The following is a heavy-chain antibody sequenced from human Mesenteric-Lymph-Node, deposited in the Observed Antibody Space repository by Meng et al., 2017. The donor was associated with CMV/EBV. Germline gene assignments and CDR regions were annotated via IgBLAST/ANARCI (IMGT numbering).Heavy chain of an antibody. CDR1: GFSLSTTGVG. J-gene: IGHJ5*02. V-gene: IGHV2-5*02. D-gene: IGHD4-23*01. Sequence: TVSGFSLSTTGVGVGWIRQPPGKALACLALIYWDDDKRYSPSLRNRLTITKDTSRNQVVLTMTNMEPVDTATYYCVYRRPAGGLSDPWGQGTLVTVSS. CDR3: VYRRPAGGLSDP. CDR2: IYWDDDK.